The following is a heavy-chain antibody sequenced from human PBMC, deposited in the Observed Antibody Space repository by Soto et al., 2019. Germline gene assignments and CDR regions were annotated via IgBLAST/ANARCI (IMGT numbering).Heavy chain of an antibody. CDR1: GYTFTGHY. Sequence: ASVKVSCKASGYTFTGHYIHWVRKAPGQGPEWMGEIGPASGDTRYAQKFQGRVTMTRDTSITTVYMELNNLSPDDTAVYYCGRGRSGQLVVFYWGQGTPVTVSS. D-gene: IGHD3-10*01. J-gene: IGHJ4*02. V-gene: IGHV1-2*02. CDR2: IGPASGDT. CDR3: GRGRSGQLVVFY.